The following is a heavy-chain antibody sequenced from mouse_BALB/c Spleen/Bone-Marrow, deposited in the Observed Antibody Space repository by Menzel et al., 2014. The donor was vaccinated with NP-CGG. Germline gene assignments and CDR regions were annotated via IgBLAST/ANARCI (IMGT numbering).Heavy chain of an antibody. CDR2: INPYNGDT. J-gene: IGHJ2*01. D-gene: IGHD2-10*02. CDR3: ARYGNYPYFDY. Sequence: EVQLQQSGPELVKPGASVKISCKASGYSFTGYFMNWVMQSPGKSLEWIGRINPYNGDTFYNQKFKGKATLTVDKSSSTAHMELRSLASEDSAVYYCARYGNYPYFDYWGQGTTLTVSS. V-gene: IGHV1-20*02. CDR1: GYSFTGYF.